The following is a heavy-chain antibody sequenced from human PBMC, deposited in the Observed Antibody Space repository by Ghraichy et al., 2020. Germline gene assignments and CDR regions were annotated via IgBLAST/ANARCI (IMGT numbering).Heavy chain of an antibody. J-gene: IGHJ4*02. D-gene: IGHD2-8*01. Sequence: GRSLRLSCAVSGVTVSDTYMSWVRQVPGKGLEWVSVIYASGFPFYADSVKGRFTISRDNSKNTVYLQMNSLRADDTAIYYCASQWPYNGFDYWGEGVLVAVSS. CDR2: IYASGFP. CDR3: ASQWPYNGFDY. CDR1: GVTVSDTY. V-gene: IGHV3-53*01.